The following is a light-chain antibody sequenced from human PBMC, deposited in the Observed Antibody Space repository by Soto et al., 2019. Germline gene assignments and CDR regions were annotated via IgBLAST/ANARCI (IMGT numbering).Light chain of an antibody. CDR2: LNSDGSH. Sequence: QSVLTQSPSASASLGASVKLTCTLSSGHSSYAIAWPQQQPEKGPRYLMKLNSDGSHSQGDGIPARFSGSSSGSERYLTNSSLQSEDEADYACQTWGTGIQVFGGGTKLTVL. CDR3: QTWGTGIQV. V-gene: IGLV4-69*01. CDR1: SGHSSYA. J-gene: IGLJ3*02.